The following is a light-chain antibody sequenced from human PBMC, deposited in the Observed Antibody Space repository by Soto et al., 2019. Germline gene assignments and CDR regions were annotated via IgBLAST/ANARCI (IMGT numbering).Light chain of an antibody. CDR3: QHYDTYSPMWT. V-gene: IGKV1-5*03. CDR1: QSINW. J-gene: IGKJ1*01. CDR2: EAS. Sequence: DIQLAQSPSTLSASVGDRITITCRATQSINWLAWYQQKPGKAPKLLLFEASRLESGVPSRFSGSGAGTEFTLTISSLQPDEFGTYYCQHYDTYSPMWTFGQGTKVDVK.